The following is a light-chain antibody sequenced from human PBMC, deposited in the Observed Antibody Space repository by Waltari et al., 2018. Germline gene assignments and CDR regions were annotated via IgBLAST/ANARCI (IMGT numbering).Light chain of an antibody. V-gene: IGKV1-8*01. J-gene: IGKJ1*01. Sequence: AIWITQSPSSLSASTGDRVTITCRASQGISSYLAWYQQKPGKAPKLLIYAASTLQSGVPSRFSGSGSGTDFTLTISCLQSEDFATYYCQQYYSYQWTFGQGTKVEIK. CDR3: QQYYSYQWT. CDR1: QGISSY. CDR2: AAS.